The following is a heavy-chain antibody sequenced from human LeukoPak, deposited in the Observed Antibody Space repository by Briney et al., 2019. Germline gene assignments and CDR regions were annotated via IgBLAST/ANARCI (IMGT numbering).Heavy chain of an antibody. D-gene: IGHD5-12*01. CDR2: ISWNSGSI. CDR1: GFTFHQYA. J-gene: IGHJ4*02. V-gene: IGHV3-9*01. CDR3: AKDKAPLYSGYDWDLDF. Sequence: GGSLRLSCAASGFTFHQYAIHWVRQVPGKGLEWVSGISWNSGSIGYADSVKGRFTISRDSAKNSVYLQMDSLRPEDTALYYCAKDKAPLYSGYDWDLDFWGQGTLVTVSS.